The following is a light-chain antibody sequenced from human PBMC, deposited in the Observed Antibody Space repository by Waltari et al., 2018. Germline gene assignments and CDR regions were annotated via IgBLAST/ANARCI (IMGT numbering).Light chain of an antibody. V-gene: IGLV2-23*02. CDR1: SSDIGSYVL. CDR2: EVT. Sequence: QSAPTQPASVSGSPGQSITISCTGTSSDIGSYVLVSWYQQHPGKAPTLMIYEVTKRPAGVLSRFSGSKSGNTASLTIAGLQADDEADYYCYSYANGRVFGGGTKLTVL. CDR3: YSYANGRV. J-gene: IGLJ3*02.